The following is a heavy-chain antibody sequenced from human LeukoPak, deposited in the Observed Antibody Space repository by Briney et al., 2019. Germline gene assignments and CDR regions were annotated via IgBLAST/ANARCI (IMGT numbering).Heavy chain of an antibody. Sequence: GEALKISSKRSGYSFTSYWIAWVGPMPGKGLEWMGIIYPGNSDTTYSPSFQGQVNISADKSIRTAYLQWSSLETADTAVYYCTRNYYFNVHWGQGTLVTVSS. D-gene: IGHD3-22*01. CDR1: GYSFTSYW. CDR2: IYPGNSDT. CDR3: TRNYYFNVH. V-gene: IGHV5-51*01. J-gene: IGHJ4*02.